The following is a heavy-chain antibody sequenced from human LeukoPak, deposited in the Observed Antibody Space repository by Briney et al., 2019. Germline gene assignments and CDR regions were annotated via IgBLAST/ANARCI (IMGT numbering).Heavy chain of an antibody. CDR3: AREKSLTTMVRGVISIAYSGMDV. D-gene: IGHD3-10*01. CDR2: IYYSGST. V-gene: IGHV4-59*11. J-gene: IGHJ6*02. Sequence: PSETLSLTCTVSGGSISSHYWSWIRQPPGKGLEWIGYIYYSGSTNYNPSLKSRVTISVDTSKNQFSLKLSSVTAADTAVYYCAREKSLTTMVRGVISIAYSGMDVWGQGATVTVSS. CDR1: GGSISSHY.